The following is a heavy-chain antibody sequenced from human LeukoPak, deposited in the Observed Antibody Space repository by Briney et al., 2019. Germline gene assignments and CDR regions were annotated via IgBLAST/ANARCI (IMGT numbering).Heavy chain of an antibody. Sequence: PGRSLRLSCAASGFTFSSYAMHWVRQAPGKGLEWVAVISYDGSNKYYADSVKGRFTISRDKSKNTLYLQMNSLRAEDTAVYYCARERIFVGFDYWGQGTLVTVSS. CDR3: ARERIFVGFDY. J-gene: IGHJ4*02. D-gene: IGHD2/OR15-2a*01. V-gene: IGHV3-30-3*01. CDR2: ISYDGSNK. CDR1: GFTFSSYA.